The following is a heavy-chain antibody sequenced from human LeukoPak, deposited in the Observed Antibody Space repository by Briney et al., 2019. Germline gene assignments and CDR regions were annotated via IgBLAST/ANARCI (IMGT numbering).Heavy chain of an antibody. Sequence: GGSLRLSCAASGFHFSTHGMNWVRQAPGKGLEWVSGISPPGDITYYADSVKGRFTISRDNSKNTVSLQMNSLRGEDTAVYYCAKDYAWGSFQHWGQGTLVTVSS. V-gene: IGHV3-23*01. CDR2: ISPPGDIT. J-gene: IGHJ1*01. D-gene: IGHD3-16*01. CDR1: GFHFSTHG. CDR3: AKDYAWGSFQH.